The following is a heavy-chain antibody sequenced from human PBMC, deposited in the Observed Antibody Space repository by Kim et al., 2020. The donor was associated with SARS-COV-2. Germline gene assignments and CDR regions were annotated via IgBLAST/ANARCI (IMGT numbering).Heavy chain of an antibody. D-gene: IGHD2-21*01. Sequence: SVKVSCKASGGTFSSYAISWVRQAPGQGLEWMGRIIPILGIANYAQKFQGRVTITADKSTSTAYMELSSLRSEDTAVYYCASFGGRSRYCGGDCYSYYYYYMDVWGKGTTVTVSS. CDR2: IIPILGIA. CDR3: ASFGGRSRYCGGDCYSYYYYYMDV. V-gene: IGHV1-69*04. J-gene: IGHJ6*03. CDR1: GGTFSSYA.